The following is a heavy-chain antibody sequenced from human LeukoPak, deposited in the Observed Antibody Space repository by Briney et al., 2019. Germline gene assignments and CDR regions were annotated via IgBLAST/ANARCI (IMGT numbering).Heavy chain of an antibody. Sequence: ASVKISCKASGYTFTDYYMHWVRLAPGQGLEWMGWIKPTNGDTTFAQKFRGRVTMTRDTSISTAYMDLSSLTSDDTAVHYCARVGGKAADLDYWGQGTLVTVSS. CDR3: ARVGGKAADLDY. J-gene: IGHJ4*02. CDR1: GYTFTDYY. CDR2: IKPTNGDT. V-gene: IGHV1-2*02. D-gene: IGHD4-23*01.